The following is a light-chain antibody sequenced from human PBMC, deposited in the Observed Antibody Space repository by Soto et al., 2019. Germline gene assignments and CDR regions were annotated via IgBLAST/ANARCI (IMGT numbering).Light chain of an antibody. CDR1: RSNIGNNA. J-gene: IGLJ3*02. CDR2: NNN. V-gene: IGLV1-44*01. Sequence: QSVLTQTPSASGTPGQTVTISCSGSRSNIGNNAVSWYQQFPGTASKLLIYNNNQRPSGVPARFSGSKSGTSASLAISGLQSEDEADYYCATWDDSLNARGVFGGGTKLTVL. CDR3: ATWDDSLNARGV.